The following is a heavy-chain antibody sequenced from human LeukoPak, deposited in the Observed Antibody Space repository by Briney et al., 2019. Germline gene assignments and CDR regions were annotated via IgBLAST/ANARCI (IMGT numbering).Heavy chain of an antibody. J-gene: IGHJ6*02. D-gene: IGHD2-2*01. Sequence: GESLKISCKGFGYSFTSYWIAWVRQMTGKGLEWMGIIYPGDSDIRYGPSFQGQVTISADKSENTAYLQWSSLKASDTAIYYCARKGYCTSSRCHYGMDVWGQGTTVTVSS. CDR2: IYPGDSDI. V-gene: IGHV5-51*01. CDR3: ARKGYCTSSRCHYGMDV. CDR1: GYSFTSYW.